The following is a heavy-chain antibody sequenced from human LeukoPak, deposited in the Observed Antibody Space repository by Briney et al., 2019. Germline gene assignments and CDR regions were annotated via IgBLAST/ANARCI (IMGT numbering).Heavy chain of an antibody. J-gene: IGHJ4*02. Sequence: AGGSLRLSCAASGFTFSSYAMSWVRQAPGKGLEWVSAISGSGGSTYYADSVKGRFTISRDNSKNTLYLQMNSLRAEDTAVYYCAKDRWELLDFDYWGQGTLVTVPS. CDR2: ISGSGGST. CDR1: GFTFSSYA. V-gene: IGHV3-23*01. CDR3: AKDRWELLDFDY. D-gene: IGHD1-26*01.